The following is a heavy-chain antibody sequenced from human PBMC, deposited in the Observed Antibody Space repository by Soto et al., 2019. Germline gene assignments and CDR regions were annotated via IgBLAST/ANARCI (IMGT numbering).Heavy chain of an antibody. CDR3: ARVTSTYGDYEGRDAFDI. D-gene: IGHD4-17*01. CDR1: GFTFSSYA. Sequence: GGSLRLSCAASGFTFSSYAMHWVRQAPGKGLEWVAVISYDGSNKYYADSVKGRFTISRDNSKNTLYLQMNSLRAEDTAVYYCARVTSTYGDYEGRDAFDIWGQGTMVTVSS. V-gene: IGHV3-30-3*01. J-gene: IGHJ3*02. CDR2: ISYDGSNK.